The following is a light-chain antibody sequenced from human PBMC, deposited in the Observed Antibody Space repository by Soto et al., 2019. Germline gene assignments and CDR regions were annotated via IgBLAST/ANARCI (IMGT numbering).Light chain of an antibody. V-gene: IGKV3-15*01. CDR3: QQYNNWFSIT. J-gene: IGKJ5*01. CDR1: QSVSSN. CDR2: GAS. Sequence: IVMKHSPATLSVSTGERATLSCRASQSVSSNLAWYQQKPGQAPRLLIYGASTRDTGIHARFSGSGYGKELNLPISSLKSADFGVYYCQQYNNWFSITFGQGTRLAVK.